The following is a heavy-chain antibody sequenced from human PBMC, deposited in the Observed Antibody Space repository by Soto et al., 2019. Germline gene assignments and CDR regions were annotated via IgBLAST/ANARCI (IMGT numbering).Heavy chain of an antibody. Sequence: SETLCLTCTVSGGSISSGGYYWSWIRQHPGKGLEWIGYIYYSGSTYYNPSLKSRVTISVDTSKNQFSLKLSSVTAADTAVYYCARERHCSSTSCQSTRWFDPWGQGTLVTVSS. CDR1: GGSISSGGYY. D-gene: IGHD2-2*01. CDR3: ARERHCSSTSCQSTRWFDP. CDR2: IYYSGST. V-gene: IGHV4-31*03. J-gene: IGHJ5*02.